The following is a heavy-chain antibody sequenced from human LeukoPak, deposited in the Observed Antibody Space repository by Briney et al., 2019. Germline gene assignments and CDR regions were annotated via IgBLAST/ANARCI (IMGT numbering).Heavy chain of an antibody. CDR1: GGSINSYY. J-gene: IGHJ4*02. CDR2: IYYSGST. D-gene: IGHD3-10*01. CDR3: ARVGSYTVPD. Sequence: TSETLSLTCTVSGGSINSYYWSWIRQPPGKGLEWIGYIYYSGSTNYNPSLKSRVTISVDTSKNQFSLKLTSVTAADTAVYYCARVGSYTVPDWGQGTLVTVSS. V-gene: IGHV4-59*01.